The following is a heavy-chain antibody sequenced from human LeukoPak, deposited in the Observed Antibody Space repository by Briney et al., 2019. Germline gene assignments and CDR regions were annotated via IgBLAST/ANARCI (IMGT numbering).Heavy chain of an antibody. Sequence: GGSLRLSCAASGFTFSSYAMSWVRQAPGKGLEWVSGISGSGGSTYYADSVRGRFTVSRDNSKNTLYLQMNRLTAEDTAVYYCAKNLRTSVAAFEYWGQGTLVTVSS. CDR2: ISGSGGST. J-gene: IGHJ4*02. CDR1: GFTFSSYA. V-gene: IGHV3-23*01. CDR3: AKNLRTSVAAFEY. D-gene: IGHD6-19*01.